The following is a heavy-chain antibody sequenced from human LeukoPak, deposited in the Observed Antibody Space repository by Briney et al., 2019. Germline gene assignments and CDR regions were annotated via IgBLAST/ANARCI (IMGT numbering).Heavy chain of an antibody. D-gene: IGHD1-7*01. CDR3: ARDRDWNSGFDY. Sequence: GGSLRLSCAASGFTFDDYGMSWVRQAPGKGLEWVSSISTSSSYIYYADSVKGRFTISRDNPKNSLYLQMNSLRADDTAVYYCARDRDWNSGFDYWGQGTLVTVSS. V-gene: IGHV3-21*01. CDR1: GFTFDDYG. J-gene: IGHJ4*02. CDR2: ISTSSSYI.